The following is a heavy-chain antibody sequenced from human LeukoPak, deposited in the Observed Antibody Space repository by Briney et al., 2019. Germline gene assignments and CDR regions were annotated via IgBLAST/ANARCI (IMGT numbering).Heavy chain of an antibody. CDR1: GYSFTSYW. CDR2: IYPGDSDT. V-gene: IGHV5-51*01. CDR3: ARRGPDDFWSGLYYFDY. D-gene: IGHD3-3*01. J-gene: IGHJ4*02. Sequence: GESLKISCKGSGYSFTSYWIGWVRQMPGKGLEWLGIIYPGDSDTRYSPSFQGQVTISADKSISTAYPQWSSLKASDTATYYCARRGPDDFWSGLYYFDYWGQGTLVTVSS.